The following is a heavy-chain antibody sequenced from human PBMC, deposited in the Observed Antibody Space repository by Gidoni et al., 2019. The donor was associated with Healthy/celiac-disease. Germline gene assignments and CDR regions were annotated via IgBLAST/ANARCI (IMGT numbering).Heavy chain of an antibody. CDR2: INHSGST. Sequence: QVQLQQWGAGLLKPSETLSLTCAVHGGSFSGYYWSWIRQPPGKGLEWIGEINHSGSTNYNPSLKSRVTISVDTSKNQFSLKLSSVTAADTAVYYCARVRRVERLLDYWGQGTLVTVSS. CDR1: GGSFSGYY. D-gene: IGHD1-1*01. CDR3: ARVRRVERLLDY. J-gene: IGHJ4*02. V-gene: IGHV4-34*01.